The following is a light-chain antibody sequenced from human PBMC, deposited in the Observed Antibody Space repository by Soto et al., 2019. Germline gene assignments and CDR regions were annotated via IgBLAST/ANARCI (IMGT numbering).Light chain of an antibody. V-gene: IGLV2-18*02. Sequence: QSALTQPPSVSGSPGQSVTISCTGTSSDVGSYNRVSWYQQPPGTAPKLMIYEVSDRPSGVPDRFSGSKSGNTASLTLSGLQAEDEADYYCSSYTSSSTYVFGTGTKVTVL. CDR3: SSYTSSSTYV. J-gene: IGLJ1*01. CDR2: EVS. CDR1: SSDVGSYNR.